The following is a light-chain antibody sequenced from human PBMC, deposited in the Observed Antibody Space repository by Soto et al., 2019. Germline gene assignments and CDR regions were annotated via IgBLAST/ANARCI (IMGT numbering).Light chain of an antibody. CDR3: QQYDSLSRT. J-gene: IGKJ1*01. Sequence: DIVLTQFPGTLSLSTGERATLSCRTSKSITANYLAWYQQKPGQAPRLLIYGASSRASGIPERFSGSGSGTDFTLSITRLEPEHFAVYYCQQYDSLSRTFGQSTKVEI. CDR1: KSITANY. V-gene: IGKV3-20*01. CDR2: GAS.